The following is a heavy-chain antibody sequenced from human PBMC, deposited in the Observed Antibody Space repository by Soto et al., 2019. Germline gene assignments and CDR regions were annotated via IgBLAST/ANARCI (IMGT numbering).Heavy chain of an antibody. CDR3: ARGFSGYCSGGSCASFDY. J-gene: IGHJ4*01. V-gene: IGHV4-4*02. D-gene: IGHD2-15*01. Sequence: SETPSLTCAVSGDSIGSTHWWTWVRQPPGKGLEYIGQIFHSGITNFNPSLESRVTISLDKSKSQFSLELNSVTGADTAIYYCARGFSGYCSGGSCASFDYWGQGTLVTVSS. CDR1: GDSIGSTHW. CDR2: IFHSGIT.